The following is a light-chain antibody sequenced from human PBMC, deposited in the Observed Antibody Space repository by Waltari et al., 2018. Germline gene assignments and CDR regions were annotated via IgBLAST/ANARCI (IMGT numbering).Light chain of an antibody. J-gene: IGKJ1*01. Sequence: EIVLTQSPGTLSLYPGERATLSCKASQSISSNYLAWSQKKPGQAPRLLIYAASNRATDIPDRFSGSGSGTDFTLTISRLEPEDFAVYYCQQYHTSPWTLGQGTKVEI. CDR3: QQYHTSPWT. V-gene: IGKV3-20*01. CDR1: QSISSNY. CDR2: AAS.